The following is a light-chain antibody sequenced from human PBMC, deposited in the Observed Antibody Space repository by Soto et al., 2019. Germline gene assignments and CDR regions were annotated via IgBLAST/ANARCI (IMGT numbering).Light chain of an antibody. CDR3: EAYNSAPHT. Sequence: SQSISSWLAWYQQKAGKPPKLLIYEASILESGVPSRFSGSGSGTAYDITISTLQPEDVATPYCEAYNSAPHTFGQGTKVDIK. V-gene: IGKV1-5*01. CDR1: QSISSW. J-gene: IGKJ1*01. CDR2: EAS.